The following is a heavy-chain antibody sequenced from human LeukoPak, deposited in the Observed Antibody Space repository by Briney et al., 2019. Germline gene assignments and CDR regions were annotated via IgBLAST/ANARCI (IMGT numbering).Heavy chain of an antibody. CDR3: ARAQDLTYSSSWPENFDY. V-gene: IGHV1-46*01. CDR1: GYTFTSYY. Sequence: ASVTVSCKASGYTFTSYYMHWVRQAPGQGLEWMGIINPSGGSTSYAQKFQGRVTMTRDMSTSTVYMELSSLRSEDTAVYYCARAQDLTYSSSWPENFDYWGQGTLVTVSS. CDR2: INPSGGST. D-gene: IGHD6-13*01. J-gene: IGHJ4*02.